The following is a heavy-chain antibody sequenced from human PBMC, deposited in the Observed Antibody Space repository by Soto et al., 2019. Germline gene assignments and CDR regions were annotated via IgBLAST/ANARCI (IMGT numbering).Heavy chain of an antibody. CDR3: ARLEVGLDY. D-gene: IGHD2-2*01. CDR1: GGSVSSGSYY. V-gene: IGHV4-61*03. J-gene: IGHJ4*02. CDR2: VYYTGRT. Sequence: QVQLQESGPGLVKPSETLSLTCKVSGGSVSSGSYYWSWIRQSPGKGLEWIGYVYYTGRTKYNPSLQSRVTISADTSRNHFSLTLTSVTAADTAVYYCARLEVGLDYWGQGILVTVSS.